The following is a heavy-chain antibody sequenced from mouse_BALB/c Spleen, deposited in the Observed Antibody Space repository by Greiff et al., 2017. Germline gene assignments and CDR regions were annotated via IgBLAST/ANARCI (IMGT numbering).Heavy chain of an antibody. CDR2: ISSGGSYT. CDR1: GFTFSSYT. D-gene: IGHD1-1*01. J-gene: IGHJ4*01. CDR3: TREGGDYYGSSYDYAMDY. V-gene: IGHV5-6-4*01. Sequence: EVQGVESGGGLVKPGGSLKLSCAASGFTFSSYTMSWVRQTPEKRLEWVATISSGGSYTYYPDSVKGRFTISRDNAKNTLYLQMSSLKSEDTAMYYCTREGGDYYGSSYDYAMDYGGQGTSVTVSS.